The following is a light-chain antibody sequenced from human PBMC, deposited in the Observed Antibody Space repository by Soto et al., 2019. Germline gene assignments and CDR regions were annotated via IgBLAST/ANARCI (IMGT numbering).Light chain of an antibody. CDR2: DVT. J-gene: IGLJ1*01. V-gene: IGLV2-14*01. Sequence: QSALTQPASVSGSPGQSITIPCTGTSSDVGGYNYVSWYQQHPGNAPKLIIYDVTNRPSGVSNRFSGSKSGNTASLTISGLQAEDEADYYCSSYTSSSTYVFGTETKLNVL. CDR3: SSYTSSSTYV. CDR1: SSDVGGYNY.